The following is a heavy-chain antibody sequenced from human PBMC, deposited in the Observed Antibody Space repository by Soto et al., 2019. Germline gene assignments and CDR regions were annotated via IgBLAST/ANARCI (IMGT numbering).Heavy chain of an antibody. CDR1: GFTFSSYS. J-gene: IGHJ3*02. CDR2: ISSSSSYI. Sequence: GGSLRLSCAASGFTFSSYSMNWVRQAPGKGLEWVSSISSSSSYIYYADSVKGRFTISRDNAKNSLYLQMNSLRAEDTAVYYCATEIVVVTIIALDIWGQGTMATVSS. CDR3: ATEIVVVTIIALDI. V-gene: IGHV3-21*01. D-gene: IGHD3-22*01.